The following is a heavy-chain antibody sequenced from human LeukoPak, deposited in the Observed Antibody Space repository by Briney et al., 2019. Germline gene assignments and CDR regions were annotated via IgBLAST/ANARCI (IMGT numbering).Heavy chain of an antibody. D-gene: IGHD6-6*01. CDR3: ARHVSSSSSAFDY. CDR2: IYYSGST. Sequence: KTSETLCLTCTVSGGSISSYYWSWIRQPPGEGLEWIGYIYYSGSTNYNPSLKSRVTISVDTSKNQFSLKLSSVTAADTAVYYCARHVSSSSSAFDYWGQGTLVTVSS. V-gene: IGHV4-59*08. CDR1: GGSISSYY. J-gene: IGHJ4*02.